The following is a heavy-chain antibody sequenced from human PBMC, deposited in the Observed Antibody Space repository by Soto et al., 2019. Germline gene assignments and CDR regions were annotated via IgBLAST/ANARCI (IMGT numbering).Heavy chain of an antibody. Sequence: GGSLRLSCAASGFTFSSYWMHWVRQAPGRGLQWVSRINSDGSDLNYADSVEGRFTISRDNAKNTLYLQMNSLGDEDTAVYYCVSSYYFHDMDVWGQGTTVTVYS. V-gene: IGHV3-74*01. CDR1: GFTFSSYW. CDR2: INSDGSDL. CDR3: VSSYYFHDMDV. J-gene: IGHJ6*02.